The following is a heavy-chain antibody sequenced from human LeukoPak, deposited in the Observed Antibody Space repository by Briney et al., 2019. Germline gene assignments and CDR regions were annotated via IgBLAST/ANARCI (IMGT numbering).Heavy chain of an antibody. CDR1: GGTFSSYA. V-gene: IGHV1-69*04. Sequence: ASVKVSCKASGGTFSSYAISWVRQAPGQGLEWMGRIIPIFGIANYAQKLQGRVTITADKSTSTAYMELSSLRSEDTAVYYCARDLELAARPYGMDVWGQGTTVTVSS. D-gene: IGHD6-6*01. CDR2: IIPIFGIA. J-gene: IGHJ6*02. CDR3: ARDLELAARPYGMDV.